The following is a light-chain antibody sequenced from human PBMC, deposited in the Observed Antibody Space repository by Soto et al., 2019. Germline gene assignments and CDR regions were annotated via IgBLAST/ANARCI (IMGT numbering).Light chain of an antibody. CDR1: SGDVGAHDF. V-gene: IGLV2-14*01. J-gene: IGLJ1*01. Sequence: QSVLTQPASVSGSPGQSITISCTGTSGDVGAHDFFSWYQHHPGKAPRIVIYDVNRRLAGASNRFSGSKSGSTASLTISTLQAEDEADYYCSSFTNTYSYVFGTGTKVTVL. CDR3: SSFTNTYSYV. CDR2: DVN.